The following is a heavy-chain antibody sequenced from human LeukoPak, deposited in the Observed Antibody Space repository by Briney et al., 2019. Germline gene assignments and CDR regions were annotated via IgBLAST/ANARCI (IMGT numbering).Heavy chain of an antibody. J-gene: IGHJ3*02. CDR3: AKGEYCSGGSCYSTAFDI. CDR1: GFTFSSYA. Sequence: GGSLRLSCAASGFTFSSYAMSWVRQAPGKGLEWVSAISGSGGSTYYADSVKDRFTISRDNSKNTLYLQMNSLRAEDTAVYYCAKGEYCSGGSCYSTAFDIWGQGTMVTVSS. CDR2: ISGSGGST. D-gene: IGHD2-15*01. V-gene: IGHV3-23*01.